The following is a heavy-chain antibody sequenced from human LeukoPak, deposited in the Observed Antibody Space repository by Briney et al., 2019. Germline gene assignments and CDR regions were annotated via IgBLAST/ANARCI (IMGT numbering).Heavy chain of an antibody. J-gene: IGHJ6*02. CDR3: ARDIVVKEITMRRGTFLFYGVDV. CDR2: INPNTCGT. V-gene: IGHV1-2*02. Sequence: GASVNVSRAASGYTFTAYYLYWVRQAPRPALEWMGWINPNTCGTNYARKFQGRVTMTRDTSISTAYMELNRLTYDDTAVYYCARDIVVKEITMRRGTFLFYGVDVWGQGAKVTVAS. D-gene: IGHD2-21*01. CDR1: GYTFTAYY.